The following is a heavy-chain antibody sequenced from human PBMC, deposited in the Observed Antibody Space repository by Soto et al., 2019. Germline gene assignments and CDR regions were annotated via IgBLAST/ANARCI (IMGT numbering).Heavy chain of an antibody. Sequence: PGGSLRLSCAASGFTFSSYGMHWVRQAPGKGLEWVAVISYDGSNKYYADSVKGRFTISRDNSKNTLYLQMNSLRAEDTAVYYCAKGIFRDDFWSATYYYYGMDVWGQGTTVTVSS. CDR3: AKGIFRDDFWSATYYYYGMDV. D-gene: IGHD3-3*01. CDR2: ISYDGSNK. CDR1: GFTFSSYG. V-gene: IGHV3-30*18. J-gene: IGHJ6*02.